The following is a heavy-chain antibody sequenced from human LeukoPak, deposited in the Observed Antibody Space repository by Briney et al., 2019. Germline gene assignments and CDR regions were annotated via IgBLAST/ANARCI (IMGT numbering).Heavy chain of an antibody. J-gene: IGHJ4*02. CDR1: GFTFDDYG. V-gene: IGHV3-20*04. Sequence: PGGSLRLSCAASGFTFDDYGMSWVRQAPGKGLEWVSGINWNGGSTGYADSVKGRFTISRDNAKNSLYLQMNSLRAEDTAVYYCARDIHAGDGAPPGPFDYWGQGTLVTVSS. CDR3: ARDIHAGDGAPPGPFDY. D-gene: IGHD3-16*01. CDR2: INWNGGST.